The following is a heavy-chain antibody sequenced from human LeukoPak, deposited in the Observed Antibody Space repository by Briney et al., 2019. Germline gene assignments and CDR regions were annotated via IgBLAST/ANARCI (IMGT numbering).Heavy chain of an antibody. CDR1: GYTFSSQA. V-gene: IGHV3-23*01. CDR3: AKDPFNYGPFDS. J-gene: IGHJ4*02. D-gene: IGHD3-10*01. Sequence: GGSLRLSCAASGYTFSSQAMSWVRQAPGKGLEWVSAISGSGVTTYYADSVKGRFTISRDNSKNTLYLQMNSQRAEDTAVYYCAKDPFNYGPFDSWGQGTLVTVSS. CDR2: ISGSGVTT.